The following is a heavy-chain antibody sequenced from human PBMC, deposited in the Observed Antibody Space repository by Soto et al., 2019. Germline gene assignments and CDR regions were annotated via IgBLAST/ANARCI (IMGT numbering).Heavy chain of an antibody. J-gene: IGHJ4*02. CDR2: SFHSGTT. D-gene: IGHD6-6*01. Sequence: SETLSLTCTVSGASISSSYWSWIRQPPGKGLEWVGYSFHSGTTNYNPSLKSRVTISVDTSKNHFSLNLSSLTTADTAVCFCARGGNRYSSTSSGVGGVAYWCQWILVTVSS. CDR1: GASISSSY. V-gene: IGHV4-59*01. CDR3: ARGGNRYSSTSSGVGGVAY.